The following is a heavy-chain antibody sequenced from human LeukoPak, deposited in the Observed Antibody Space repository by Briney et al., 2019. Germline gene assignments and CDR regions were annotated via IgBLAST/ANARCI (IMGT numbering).Heavy chain of an antibody. V-gene: IGHV3-48*03. D-gene: IGHD2-21*02. CDR2: ISSSGSTI. CDR3: ARDRFPPGVTSDY. CDR1: GFTFSSYE. J-gene: IGHJ4*02. Sequence: GGSLRLSCAASGFTFSSYEMNWVRQAPGKVLELVSYISSSGSTIYYADSVKGRFTISRDNAKNSLYLQMNSLRAEDTAVYYCARDRFPPGVTSDYWGQGTLVTVSS.